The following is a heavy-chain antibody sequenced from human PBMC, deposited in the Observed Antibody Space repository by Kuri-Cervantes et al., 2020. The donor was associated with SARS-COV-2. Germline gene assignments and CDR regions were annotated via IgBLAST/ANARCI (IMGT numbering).Heavy chain of an antibody. CDR3: ARDCSGTDCNVIVYALSD. CDR1: GYTLTDYY. CDR2: IIPMFGTA. J-gene: IGHJ4*02. Sequence: SVKVSCKASGYTLTDYYIHWVRQAPGQGLEWMGGIIPMFGTADYAQKFQGRVTITADESTSTVYMELTSLRSDDTAMYYCARDCSGTDCNVIVYALSDWGQGTLVTVSS. D-gene: IGHD2-8*01. V-gene: IGHV1-69*13.